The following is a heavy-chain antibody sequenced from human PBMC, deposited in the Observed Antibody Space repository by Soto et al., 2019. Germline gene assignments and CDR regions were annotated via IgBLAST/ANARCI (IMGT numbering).Heavy chain of an antibody. CDR2: INPSGGSA. D-gene: IGHD3-22*01. CDR3: ATPQDYDGCLDS. CDR1: GYTFTSYY. V-gene: IGHV1-46*01. Sequence: ASVKVSCKASGYTFTSYYMHWVRQAPGQGLEWMGMINPSGGSASYAQKFQGRVTMTRDTSTSTAYLELNSLISEDTAVYYCATPQDYDGCLDSWGQGTLVTVSS. J-gene: IGHJ4*02.